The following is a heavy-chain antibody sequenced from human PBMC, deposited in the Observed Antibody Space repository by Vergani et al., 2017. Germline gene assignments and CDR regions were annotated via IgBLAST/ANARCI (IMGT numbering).Heavy chain of an antibody. CDR1: GFTFSSFG. CDR2: IRGSGGSS. Sequence: EVQLLESGGGLVQPGGSLRLSCAASGFTFSSFGMSWVRQAPGKGLEWVSGIRGSGGSSYYADSVKGRFTISRDNSKNTVYLQMNSLRAEDTAIYYWAKAGYYDSSGYVDYWGQGTLVTVSS. D-gene: IGHD3-22*01. CDR3: AKAGYYDSSGYVDY. V-gene: IGHV3-23*01. J-gene: IGHJ4*02.